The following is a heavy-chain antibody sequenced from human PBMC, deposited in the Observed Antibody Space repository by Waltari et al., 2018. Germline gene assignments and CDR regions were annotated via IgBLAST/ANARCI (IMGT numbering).Heavy chain of an antibody. CDR2: VNHIGTT. CDR1: GGSIRDSY. D-gene: IGHD6-13*01. Sequence: QMHLQQWGAGLLRPSETLSLTCTVYGGSIRDSYWSWIRQTPGKGLEWIGEVNHIGTTHYNPSLESRVTVSIDTSKNQFFLTLRSVTAADTAVYYCQQQLVRWFDPWGQGTLVTVSS. V-gene: IGHV4-34*02. J-gene: IGHJ5*02. CDR3: QQQLVRWFDP.